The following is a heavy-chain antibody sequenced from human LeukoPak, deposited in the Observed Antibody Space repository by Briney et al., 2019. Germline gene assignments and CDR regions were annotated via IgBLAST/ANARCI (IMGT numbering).Heavy chain of an antibody. CDR2: IIPIFGTA. Sequence: ASVKVSCKASGGTFSSSAISWVRQAPGQGLEWMGGIIPIFGTANYAQRFQGRVTITTDESTSTAYMELSSLRSEDSAVYYCARGWFGELSLDYYYMDVWGKGTTVTVSS. V-gene: IGHV1-69*05. J-gene: IGHJ6*03. CDR3: ARGWFGELSLDYYYMDV. CDR1: GGTFSSSA. D-gene: IGHD3-10*01.